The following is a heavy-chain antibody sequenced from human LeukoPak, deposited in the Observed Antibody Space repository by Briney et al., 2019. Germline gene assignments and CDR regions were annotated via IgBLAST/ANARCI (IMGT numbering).Heavy chain of an antibody. Sequence: GGSLRLSCAASGFTFHFYSMAWVRQAPGKGLEWVSYISSRSSTIYYTDSVKGRFTVSRDNAKSSLNLQMNSLRDEDTAVYYCARGDDYWGQGTLVTVSS. J-gene: IGHJ4*02. CDR1: GFTFHFYS. CDR2: ISSRSSTI. V-gene: IGHV3-48*02. CDR3: ARGDDY.